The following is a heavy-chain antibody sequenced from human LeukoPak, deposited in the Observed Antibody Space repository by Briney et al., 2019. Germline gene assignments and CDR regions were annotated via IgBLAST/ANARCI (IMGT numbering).Heavy chain of an antibody. Sequence: SETLSLTCAVSDYSISIAYYWGWIRQPPGKGLEWIGSIHHSGSTYYNPSLKSRVTISLDTSKNHFSLQLSSVTAADTAVYFCAREKVGASGGNTFDYWGQGTLVTASS. D-gene: IGHD1-26*01. CDR2: IHHSGST. V-gene: IGHV4-38-2*01. J-gene: IGHJ4*02. CDR3: AREKVGASGGNTFDY. CDR1: DYSISIAYY.